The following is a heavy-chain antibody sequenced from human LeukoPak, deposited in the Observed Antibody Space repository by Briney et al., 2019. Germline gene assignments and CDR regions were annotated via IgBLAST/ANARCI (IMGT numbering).Heavy chain of an antibody. CDR2: IKQDGSEK. D-gene: IGHD3-9*01. CDR1: GFTFNNYW. V-gene: IGHV3-7*01. J-gene: IGHJ4*02. Sequence: GGSLRLSCAASGFTFNNYWMSWVRQAPGKGLEWVANIKQDGSEKHYVDSVKGRFTISRDNSKNTLYLQMNSLRPEDTAVYYCAKALRLRYFDWLQTPLDYWGQGTLVTVSS. CDR3: AKALRLRYFDWLQTPLDY.